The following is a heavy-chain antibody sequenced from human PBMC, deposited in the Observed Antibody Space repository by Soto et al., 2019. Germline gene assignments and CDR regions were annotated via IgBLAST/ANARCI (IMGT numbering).Heavy chain of an antibody. CDR2: VDPSDSSA. CDR1: GYIFTNYW. V-gene: IGHV5-10-1*01. D-gene: IGHD6-19*01. J-gene: IGHJ4*02. Sequence: GESLKISCRASGYIFTNYWITWVRQMPGQGLERMGTVDPSDSSAVYSPSFQGHVTISVDEAINTVYLHWGSLKASDTAIYYCARPFDTSGWYDYWGQGTLVTVSS. CDR3: ARPFDTSGWYDY.